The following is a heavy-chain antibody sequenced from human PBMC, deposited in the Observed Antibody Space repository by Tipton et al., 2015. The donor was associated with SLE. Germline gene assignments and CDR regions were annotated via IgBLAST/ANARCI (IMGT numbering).Heavy chain of an antibody. V-gene: IGHV3-23*01. CDR1: GFTFSSYA. CDR2: ISGSGGST. CDR3: AKGLSPRDAFDI. J-gene: IGHJ3*02. Sequence: SLRLSCAASGFTFSSYAMSWVRQAPGKGLEWVSAISGSGGSTYYADSVKGRFTISRDNSKNTLYLQMNSLRAEDTAVYYCAKGLSPRDAFDIWGQGTMVTVSS.